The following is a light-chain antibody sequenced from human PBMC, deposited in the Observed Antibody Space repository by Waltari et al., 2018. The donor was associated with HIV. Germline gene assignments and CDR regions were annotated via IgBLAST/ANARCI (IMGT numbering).Light chain of an antibody. Sequence: DIVLTQSPETLSVSLGERAAIPCTSGESVLSSSNNLNYFAWYQQRPGQPPTLLFSEASSRSSGVPARFTASGSRTDFTLTIDDLQADDVAVYFCQQYYSTPTFGRGTQLV. J-gene: IGKJ5*01. CDR3: QQYYSTPT. CDR2: EAS. CDR1: ESVLSSSNNLNY. V-gene: IGKV4-1*01.